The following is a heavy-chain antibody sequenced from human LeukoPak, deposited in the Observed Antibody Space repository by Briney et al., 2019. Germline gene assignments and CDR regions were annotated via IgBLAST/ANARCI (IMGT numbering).Heavy chain of an antibody. J-gene: IGHJ4*02. CDR3: AKPITAYVALFYFDY. D-gene: IGHD3-16*01. CDR2: ISGSGGST. V-gene: IGHV3-23*01. CDR1: GFTFSGYA. Sequence: GGSLRLSCAASGFTFSGYAMSWVRQAPGKGLEWVSAISGSGGSTYYADSVKGRFTISRDNSKNTLYLQMNSLRAEDTAVYYCAKPITAYVALFYFDYWGQGTLVTVSS.